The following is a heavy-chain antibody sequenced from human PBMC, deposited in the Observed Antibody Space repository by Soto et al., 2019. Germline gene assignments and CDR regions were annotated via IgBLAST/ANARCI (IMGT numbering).Heavy chain of an antibody. Sequence: PXQTLSLPFSVSGGSISRADYWSWIRQPPGKGLEWIGSFYYNGSTIYNPSLKSRVTISADTSKNEFSLKLNSVAAADTAIYYCARGRGYGGYALGFWGQGTLVTVSS. J-gene: IGHJ4*02. CDR3: ARGRGYGGYALGF. D-gene: IGHD5-12*01. CDR1: GGSISRADY. V-gene: IGHV4-59*01. CDR2: FYYNGST.